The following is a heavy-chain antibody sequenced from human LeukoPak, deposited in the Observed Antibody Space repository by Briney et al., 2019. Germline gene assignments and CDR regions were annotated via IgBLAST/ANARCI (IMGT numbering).Heavy chain of an antibody. Sequence: GSLRLSCAASGFTFSSYAMHWVRQAPGKGLEWVAVISYDGYKKNYADSVKGRFTISRENAQNSLYLQMNSLRPEDTAVYYCAKDDAWLQYGNWGRGTLVTVSS. CDR1: GFTFSSYA. CDR2: ISYDGYKK. V-gene: IGHV3-30*18. CDR3: AKDDAWLQYGN. D-gene: IGHD5-24*01. J-gene: IGHJ4*02.